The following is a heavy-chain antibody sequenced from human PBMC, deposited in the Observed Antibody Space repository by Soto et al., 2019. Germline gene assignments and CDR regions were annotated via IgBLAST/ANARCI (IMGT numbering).Heavy chain of an antibody. CDR1: GFTFSSYA. J-gene: IGHJ4*02. D-gene: IGHD3-9*01. CDR3: ATSFRYFDN. V-gene: IGHV3-23*01. CDR2: ISGSGGST. Sequence: RLSCAASGFTFSSYAMSWVRQAPGNGLEWVSAISGSGGSTYYADSVKGRFTISRDNSKNTLYLQMNSLTLDDKAVSYCATSFRYFDNWGQGTRVTVSS.